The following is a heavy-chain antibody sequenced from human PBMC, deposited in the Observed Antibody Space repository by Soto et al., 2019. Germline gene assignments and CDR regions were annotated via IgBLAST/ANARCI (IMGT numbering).Heavy chain of an antibody. D-gene: IGHD4-17*01. Sequence: GGSLRLSCAASGVPSDSYIINWVRQAPGKGLEWVSGISGSGGGTYYADSVKGRFTISRDNSKNTLYLQLNSLRAEDTAVYYCVKDIYGDYGMDVWGQGTTVTVSS. CDR1: GVPSDSYI. J-gene: IGHJ6*02. CDR3: VKDIYGDYGMDV. V-gene: IGHV3-23*01. CDR2: ISGSGGGT.